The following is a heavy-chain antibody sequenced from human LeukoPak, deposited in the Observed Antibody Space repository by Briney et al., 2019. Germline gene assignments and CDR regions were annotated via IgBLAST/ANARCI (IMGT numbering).Heavy chain of an antibody. V-gene: IGHV4-59*01. CDR3: ARWAAVAGTSRFFDY. CDR1: GGSISSYY. D-gene: IGHD6-19*01. CDR2: IYYSGST. J-gene: IGHJ4*02. Sequence: SETLSLTCTVSGGSISSYYWSWIRQPPGKGLEWIGYIYYSGSTNYNPSLKSRVTISVDTSKNQFSLKLSSVTAADTAVYYCARWAAVAGTSRFFDYWGQGTLVTVSS.